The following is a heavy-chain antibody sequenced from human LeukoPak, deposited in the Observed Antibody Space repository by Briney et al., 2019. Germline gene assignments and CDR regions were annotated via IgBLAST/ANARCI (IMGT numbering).Heavy chain of an antibody. CDR1: GYSFTNYW. CDR3: ARACAYQDFFDY. V-gene: IGHV5-51*01. D-gene: IGHD3-16*01. J-gene: IGHJ4*02. Sequence: GESLKISCKGSGYSFTNYWIGWLRQMPGKSLEWMGIIYPGDSDTRYSPSFQGQVTISADKSISTAYLQWSSLKASDTAMYYCARACAYQDFFDYWGQGTLVTVSS. CDR2: IYPGDSDT.